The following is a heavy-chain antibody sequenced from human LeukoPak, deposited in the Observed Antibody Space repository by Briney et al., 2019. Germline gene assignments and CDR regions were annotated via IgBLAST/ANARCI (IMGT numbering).Heavy chain of an antibody. Sequence: GGSLRLSCAASGFTFSTYWMTWVRQAPGKGLEWVANIKQDGSEKYYADSVKGRFTISRDNSKNTLYLQMNSLRAEDTALYYCARARNDYDSNGFSFLDYWGQGTLVTVSS. CDR1: GFTFSTYW. D-gene: IGHD3-22*01. CDR3: ARARNDYDSNGFSFLDY. CDR2: IKQDGSEK. J-gene: IGHJ4*02. V-gene: IGHV3-7*02.